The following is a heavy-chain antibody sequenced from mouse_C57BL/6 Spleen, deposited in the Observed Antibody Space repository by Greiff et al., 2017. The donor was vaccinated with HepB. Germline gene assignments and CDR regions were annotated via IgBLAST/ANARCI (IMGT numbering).Heavy chain of an antibody. J-gene: IGHJ2*01. CDR3: ARGVTTVVAPFDY. V-gene: IGHV1-50*01. CDR2: IDPSDSYT. Sequence: QVQLQQPGAELVKPGASVKLSCKASGYTFTSYWMQWVKQRPGQGLEWIGEIDPSDSYTNYNQKFKGKATLTVDTSSSTAYMQLSSLTSEGSAVYYCARGVTTVVAPFDYWGQGTTLTVSS. CDR1: GYTFTSYW. D-gene: IGHD1-1*01.